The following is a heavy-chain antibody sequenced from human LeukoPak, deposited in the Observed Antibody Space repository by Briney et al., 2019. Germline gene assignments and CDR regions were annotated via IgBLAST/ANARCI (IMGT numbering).Heavy chain of an antibody. J-gene: IGHJ4*02. D-gene: IGHD3-10*01. V-gene: IGHV4-34*01. CDR1: GGSFSGYY. CDR2: INHSGST. CDR3: ARDEYYYGSGSYRYDY. Sequence: SETLSLTCAVYGGSFSGYYWSWIRQPPGKVLEWIGEINHSGSTNYNPSLKSRVTISVDTSKNQFSLKLRSVTAADTAVYYCARDEYYYGSGSYRYDYWGQGTLVTVSS.